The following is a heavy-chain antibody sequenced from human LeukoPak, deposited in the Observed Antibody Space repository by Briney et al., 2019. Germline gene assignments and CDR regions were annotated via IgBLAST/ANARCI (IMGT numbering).Heavy chain of an antibody. Sequence: ETGGSLRLSCAASGFTFSNYWVHWVRQAPGKGLVWVSRINRDGSTTNYADSVKGRFTVSRDNAKNTLNLQMNSLRAEGTAVYYCARDRKSGESSEIDFWGQGTLVTVSS. CDR1: GFTFSNYW. D-gene: IGHD3-10*01. CDR2: INRDGSTT. V-gene: IGHV3-74*01. J-gene: IGHJ4*02. CDR3: ARDRKSGESSEIDF.